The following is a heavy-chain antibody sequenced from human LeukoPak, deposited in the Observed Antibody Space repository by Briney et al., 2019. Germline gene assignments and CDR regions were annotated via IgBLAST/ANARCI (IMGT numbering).Heavy chain of an antibody. CDR1: GFTFGDYA. Sequence: PGRSLRLSCTASGFTFGDYAMSWVRQAPGKGPEWVGFIRRKANGGTTEYAASVKGRFTISRDDSKSIAYLQMNSLKTEDTAVYYCTSGLYYDSWSDLFDYWGQGTLVTVSS. J-gene: IGHJ4*02. CDR2: IRRKANGGTT. V-gene: IGHV3-49*04. D-gene: IGHD3-3*01. CDR3: TSGLYYDSWSDLFDY.